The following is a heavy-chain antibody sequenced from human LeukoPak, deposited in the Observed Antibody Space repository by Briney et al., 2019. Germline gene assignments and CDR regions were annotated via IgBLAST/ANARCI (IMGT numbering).Heavy chain of an antibody. V-gene: IGHV4-39*01. CDR2: IYYSGST. J-gene: IGHJ6*03. Sequence: SETLSLTCTVSGGSINSSSYYWGWIRQPPGKGLEWIGTIYYSGSTYYNPSLKSRVTISVDTSKNQFSLKLSSVTAADTAVYYCASFHSLIPGIAVAGTYYMDVWGKGTTVTISS. D-gene: IGHD6-19*01. CDR1: GGSINSSSYY. CDR3: ASFHSLIPGIAVAGTYYMDV.